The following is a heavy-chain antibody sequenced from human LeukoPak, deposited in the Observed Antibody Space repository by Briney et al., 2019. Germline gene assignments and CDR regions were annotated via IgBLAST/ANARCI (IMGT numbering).Heavy chain of an antibody. CDR2: IVVGSGDT. J-gene: IGHJ4*02. CDR1: GFTFTSAV. CDR3: AKSRSIAVAGTTGHDY. Sequence: SVKVSCKAVGFTFTSAVVQWVRQARGQRLEWIGWIVVGSGDTNYAQKFQERVTITRDMSTSTVYMELSSLRAEDTAVYYCAKSRSIAVAGTTGHDYWGQGTLVTVSS. D-gene: IGHD6-19*01. V-gene: IGHV1-58*01.